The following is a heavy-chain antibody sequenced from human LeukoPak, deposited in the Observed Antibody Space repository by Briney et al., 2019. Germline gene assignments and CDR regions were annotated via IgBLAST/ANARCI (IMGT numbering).Heavy chain of an antibody. CDR3: ARDGCGGSCFHYYYYYMDV. CDR1: SGSISSSNYY. CDR2: ISTIGIT. V-gene: IGHV4-61*02. D-gene: IGHD2-15*01. Sequence: SETLSLTCTVSSGSISSSNYYWSWIRQPAGKGLEWIGRISTIGITNYNPSLNSRVTIPIDTSKNQFSLKLSSVTAADTAVYYCARDGCGGSCFHYYYYYMDVWGKGTTVTISS. J-gene: IGHJ6*03.